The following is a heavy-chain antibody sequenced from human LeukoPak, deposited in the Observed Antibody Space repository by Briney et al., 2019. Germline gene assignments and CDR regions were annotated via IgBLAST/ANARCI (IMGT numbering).Heavy chain of an antibody. CDR3: ARAEKPNWGNYYYYCMDV. Sequence: GASVKVSCKASGGTFSSYAISWVRQAPGQGLEWMGGIIPIFGTANYAQKFQGRVTITADESTSTAYMELSSLRSEDTAVYYCARAEKPNWGNYYYYCMDVWGKGTTVTVSS. V-gene: IGHV1-69*13. J-gene: IGHJ6*03. D-gene: IGHD7-27*01. CDR1: GGTFSSYA. CDR2: IIPIFGTA.